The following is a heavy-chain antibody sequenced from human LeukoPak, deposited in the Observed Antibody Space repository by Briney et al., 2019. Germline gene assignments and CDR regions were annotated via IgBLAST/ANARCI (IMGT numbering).Heavy chain of an antibody. V-gene: IGHV1-69*05. CDR3: ASGDYSNYLHFDY. D-gene: IGHD4-11*01. Sequence: SVKVSCKASEYTFTGYYMHWVRQAPGQGLEWMGGIIPIFGTANYAQKFQGRVTITTDESTSTAYMELSSLRSEDTAVYYCASGDYSNYLHFDYWGQGTLVTVSS. CDR1: EYTFTGYY. CDR2: IIPIFGTA. J-gene: IGHJ4*02.